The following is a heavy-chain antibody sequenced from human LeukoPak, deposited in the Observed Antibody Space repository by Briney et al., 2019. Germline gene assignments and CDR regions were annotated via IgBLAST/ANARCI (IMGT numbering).Heavy chain of an antibody. D-gene: IGHD3-22*01. V-gene: IGHV3-30*03. J-gene: IGHJ4*02. CDR3: ATSRDFYDRSGYCPYYFDC. Sequence: GGSLRLSCAASGFTFSSYGMHWVRQAPGKGLEWVAVIPNDRRNNYYADSVKGRFTISRDNSKNTLYLQMNSLRAEDTAVYYCATSRDFYDRSGYCPYYFDCWGQGTLVTVSS. CDR2: IPNDRRNN. CDR1: GFTFSSYG.